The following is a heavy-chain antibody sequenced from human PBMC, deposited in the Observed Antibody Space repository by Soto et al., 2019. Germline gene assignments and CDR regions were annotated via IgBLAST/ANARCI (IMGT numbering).Heavy chain of an antibody. D-gene: IGHD3-10*01. V-gene: IGHV3-7*01. CDR1: GFTFSSYW. Sequence: GGSLRLSCAASGFTFSSYWMSWVRQAPGKGLEWVANIKQDGSEKYYVDSVKGRFTISRDNAKNSLYLQMNSLRAEDTAVYYCASLITMVRGVIRDYWGQGTLVTVSS. CDR2: IKQDGSEK. CDR3: ASLITMVRGVIRDY. J-gene: IGHJ4*02.